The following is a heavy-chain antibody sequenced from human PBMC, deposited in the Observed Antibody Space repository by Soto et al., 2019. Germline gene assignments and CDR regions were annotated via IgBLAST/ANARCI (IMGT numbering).Heavy chain of an antibody. D-gene: IGHD3-16*01. CDR1: GGSFSGYY. Sequence: SETLSLTCAVYGGSFSGYYWSWIRQPPGKGLEWIGEINHSGSTNYNPSLKSRVTISVDTSKNQFSLKLSSVTAADTAVYYCARLGGLGRPRALDFSGQGSMVTVSS. CDR2: INHSGST. V-gene: IGHV4-34*01. J-gene: IGHJ3*01. CDR3: ARLGGLGRPRALDF.